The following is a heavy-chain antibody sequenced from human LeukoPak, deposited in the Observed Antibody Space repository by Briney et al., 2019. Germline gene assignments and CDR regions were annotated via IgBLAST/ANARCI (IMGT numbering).Heavy chain of an antibody. CDR2: ISGSGDHT. D-gene: IGHD5-12*01. CDR3: VKPPEWLRLRADVFET. Sequence: AGGPLRLSCAASGFSFSTYGMSWVRQSPGKGLEWVSGISGSGDHTYHGDSVRGRFTISRDNSNNTLYLEMKSLIVEDTALYYCVKPPEWLRLRADVFETWGQGTMVPV. V-gene: IGHV3-23*01. CDR1: GFSFSTYG. J-gene: IGHJ3*02.